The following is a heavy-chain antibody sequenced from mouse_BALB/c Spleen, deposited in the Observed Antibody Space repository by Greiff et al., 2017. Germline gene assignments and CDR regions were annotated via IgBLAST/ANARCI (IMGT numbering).Heavy chain of an antibody. J-gene: IGHJ4*01. V-gene: IGHV1-4*02. CDR2: INPSSGYT. Sequence: VKLQQSAAELARPGASVKMSCKASGYTFTSYTMHWVKQRPGQGLEWIGYINPSSGYTEYNQKFKDKTTLTADKSSSTAYMQLSSLTSEDSAVYYCARSYYYAMGHWGEGTSVTVS. CDR1: GYTFTSYT. CDR3: ARSYYYAMGH.